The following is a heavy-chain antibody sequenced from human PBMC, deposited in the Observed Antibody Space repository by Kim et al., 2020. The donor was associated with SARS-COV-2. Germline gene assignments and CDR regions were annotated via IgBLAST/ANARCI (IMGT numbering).Heavy chain of an antibody. CDR3: ARAGVSSGRIKGWFDP. Sequence: GGSLRLSCAASGFTLNNYWMNWVRQVPGKGLEWVADIKQDGTEKSYVDSVKGRFTISRDNAENSLYLQMNSLRAEDTAVYYCARAGVSSGRIKGWFDPWGQGTLVTVSS. V-gene: IGHV3-7*03. D-gene: IGHD3-22*01. CDR2: IKQDGTEK. J-gene: IGHJ5*02. CDR1: GFTLNNYW.